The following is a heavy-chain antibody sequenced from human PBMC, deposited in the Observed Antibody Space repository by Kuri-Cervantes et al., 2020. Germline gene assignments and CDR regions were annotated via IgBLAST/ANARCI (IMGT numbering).Heavy chain of an antibody. CDR3: ARARGVIMDY. V-gene: IGHV3-30-3*01. D-gene: IGHD3-10*01. Sequence: GESLKISCAASGFTFNNYATHWVRQAPGKGLEWVAVISYDGSNKCYADSVKGRFTISRDNSKNTLYLQMNSLRAEDAAVYYCARARGVIMDYWGQGTLVTVSS. CDR2: ISYDGSNK. CDR1: GFTFNNYA. J-gene: IGHJ4*02.